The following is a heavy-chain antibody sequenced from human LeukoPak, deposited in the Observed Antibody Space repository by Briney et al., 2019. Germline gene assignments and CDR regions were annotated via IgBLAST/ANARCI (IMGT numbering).Heavy chain of an antibody. CDR2: INSDGSTT. CDR1: GFTFSTYW. J-gene: IGHJ4*02. Sequence: GGSLRLSCAASGFTFSTYWMHWVRHVPGKGLVWVSRINSDGSTTSYADSVKGRFTISRDNAKNTVYLQMNSLRAEDTALYYCATIQYYFDYWGQGALVTVSS. V-gene: IGHV3-74*01. CDR3: ATIQYYFDY. D-gene: IGHD2-2*02.